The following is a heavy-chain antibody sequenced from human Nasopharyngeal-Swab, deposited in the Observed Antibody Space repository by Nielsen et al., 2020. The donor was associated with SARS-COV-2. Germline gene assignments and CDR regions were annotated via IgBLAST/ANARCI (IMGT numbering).Heavy chain of an antibody. Sequence: GESLKISCAASGFTFSKYWMHWVRQAPGKGLVWVSRSNEDGSYTDYAGSVKGRFTISRDNAENTLYLQMDSLRGEDTAVYYCARDAPAHYGAFYWGRGTLVTVSS. CDR2: SNEDGSYT. V-gene: IGHV3-74*01. D-gene: IGHD4-17*01. CDR1: GFTFSKYW. J-gene: IGHJ4*02. CDR3: ARDAPAHYGAFY.